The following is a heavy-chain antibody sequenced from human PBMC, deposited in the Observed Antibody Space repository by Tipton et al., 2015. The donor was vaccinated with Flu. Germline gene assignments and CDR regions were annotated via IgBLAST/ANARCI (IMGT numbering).Heavy chain of an antibody. J-gene: IGHJ4*02. V-gene: IGHV4-34*01. D-gene: IGHD6-13*01. Sequence: TLSLTCVVYGGSFSGDYCSWIRQPPGKGLEWIGEVNHSGSTNYNPSLKSRVTISVDTSKNQFSLNLSSMTAADTAVYFCARAAAAALDYWGQGTLVTVSS. CDR1: GGSFSGDY. CDR3: ARAAAAALDY. CDR2: VNHSGST.